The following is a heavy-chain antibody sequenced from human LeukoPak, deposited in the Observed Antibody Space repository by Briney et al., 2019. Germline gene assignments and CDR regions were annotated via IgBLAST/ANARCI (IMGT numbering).Heavy chain of an antibody. D-gene: IGHD6-13*01. J-gene: IGHJ5*02. V-gene: IGHV3-74*01. Sequence: HPGGSLRLSCAASGFTFSSYWMHWVRQAPGKGLVWVSRINSDGSSTSYADSVKGRFTISRDNAKNSLYLQMNSLRAEDTAVYYCARDSSSWYNWFDPWGQGTLVTVSS. CDR2: INSDGSST. CDR1: GFTFSSYW. CDR3: ARDSSSWYNWFDP.